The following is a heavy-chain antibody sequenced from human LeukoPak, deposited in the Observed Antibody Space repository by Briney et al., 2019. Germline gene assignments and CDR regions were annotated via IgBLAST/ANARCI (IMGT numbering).Heavy chain of an antibody. CDR1: GGSISSGGYY. J-gene: IGHJ5*02. V-gene: IGHV4-30-2*01. D-gene: IGHD1-26*01. Sequence: SETLPLTCTVSGGSISSGGYYWSWIRQPPGKGLEWIGYIYHSGSTYYNPSLKSRVTISVDRSKNQFSLKLSSVTAADTAVYYCARDSGSPGWFDPWGQGTLVTVSS. CDR2: IYHSGST. CDR3: ARDSGSPGWFDP.